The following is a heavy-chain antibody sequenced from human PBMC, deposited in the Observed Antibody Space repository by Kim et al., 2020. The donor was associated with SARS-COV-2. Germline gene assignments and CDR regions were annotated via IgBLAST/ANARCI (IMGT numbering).Heavy chain of an antibody. CDR3: ARATFYDFWSGNAVDI. Sequence: LKGRVTISVDTSKNQFSLMRSSVTAADTAVYYCARATFYDFWSGNAVDIWGQGTMVTVSS. V-gene: IGHV4-31*02. J-gene: IGHJ3*02. D-gene: IGHD3-3*01.